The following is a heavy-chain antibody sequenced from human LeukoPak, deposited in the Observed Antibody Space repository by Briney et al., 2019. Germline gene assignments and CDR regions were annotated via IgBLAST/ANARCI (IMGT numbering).Heavy chain of an antibody. CDR2: ISSGSSYM. J-gene: IGHJ4*02. V-gene: IGHV3-21*04. CDR1: GFTFSRYS. Sequence: GGSLRLSCAVSGFTFSRYSLNWVRQAPGKGLEWVSSISSGSSYMYYADSVKGRFTISRDNAKNSLYLQMNSLRAYDTALYYCVRGHNGGPFDHWGQGTLVTVSS. D-gene: IGHD2-8*01. CDR3: VRGHNGGPFDH.